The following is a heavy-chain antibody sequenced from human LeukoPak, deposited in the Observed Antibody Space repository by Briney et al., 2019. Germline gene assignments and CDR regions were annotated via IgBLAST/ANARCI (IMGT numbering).Heavy chain of an antibody. CDR3: ARELAVAGSFDY. J-gene: IGHJ4*02. D-gene: IGHD6-19*01. V-gene: IGHV1-3*03. CDR1: GYTFTSYA. Sequence: ASVKVSCKASGYTFTSYAVHWVRQAPGQRLEWMGWINAGNGNTKYSQEFQGRVTITRDTSASTAYMELSSLRSEDMAVYYCARELAVAGSFDYWGQGTLVTVSS. CDR2: INAGNGNT.